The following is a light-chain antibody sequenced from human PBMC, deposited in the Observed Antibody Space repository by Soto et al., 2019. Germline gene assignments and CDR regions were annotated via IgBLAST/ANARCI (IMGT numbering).Light chain of an antibody. Sequence: QSVLPQPPSASGSPGQSVTISCTGTKSDIGVYDFVSWYQHHPGKAPRPIIYEVVQRPSGVPDRFSGSKSGNTASLTVSGLQAADEADYFCKSYAGSNTYVFGSGTKVTVL. CDR3: KSYAGSNTYV. J-gene: IGLJ1*01. CDR2: EVV. CDR1: KSDIGVYDF. V-gene: IGLV2-8*01.